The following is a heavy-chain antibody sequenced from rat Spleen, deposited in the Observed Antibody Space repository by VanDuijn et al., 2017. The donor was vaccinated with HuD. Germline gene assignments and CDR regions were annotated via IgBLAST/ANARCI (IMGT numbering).Heavy chain of an antibody. D-gene: IGHD4-3*01. Sequence: EVQLVESGGGLVQPGRSLKLSCAASGFTFSDYNMAWVRQAPKKGLEWVATVIYDGSRTYYRDSVKGRFTISRDNAKSTLYLQMDSLRSEDTATYYCTREIIRGTKDWFADWGQGTLVTVSS. J-gene: IGHJ3*01. V-gene: IGHV5-7*01. CDR3: TREIIRGTKDWFAD. CDR2: VIYDGSRT. CDR1: GFTFSDYN.